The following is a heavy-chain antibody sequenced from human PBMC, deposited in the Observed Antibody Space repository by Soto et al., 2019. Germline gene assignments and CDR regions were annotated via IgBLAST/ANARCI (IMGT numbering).Heavy chain of an antibody. J-gene: IGHJ4*02. CDR1: GGSFSGYI. Sequence: SETLSLTCDVCGGSFSGYIWTWIRQTPGKGLQWIGQINHSESANHNPSLKSRVTISVYTSNSQFSLELNSVTAADTVVFYCARVLISGSHYSGCWYYFASWGQVSQLTVS. CDR3: ARVLISGSHYSGCWYYFAS. D-gene: IGHD1-26*01. V-gene: IGHV4-34*01. CDR2: INHSESA.